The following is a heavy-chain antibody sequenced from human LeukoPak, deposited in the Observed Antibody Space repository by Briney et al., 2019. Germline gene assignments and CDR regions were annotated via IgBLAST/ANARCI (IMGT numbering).Heavy chain of an antibody. CDR2: ISSSGSNI. V-gene: IGHV3-11*04. Sequence: KSGGSLRLSCAASGFTFSDYYMSWLRQAPGKGLEGVSYISSSGSNIYYADSVKGRFTISRDNAKNSLYLQMNSLRAEDTAVYYCATLPTTVTTYYYYYMDVWGKGTTVTISS. CDR1: GFTFSDYY. CDR3: ATLPTTVTTYYYYYMDV. D-gene: IGHD4-17*01. J-gene: IGHJ6*03.